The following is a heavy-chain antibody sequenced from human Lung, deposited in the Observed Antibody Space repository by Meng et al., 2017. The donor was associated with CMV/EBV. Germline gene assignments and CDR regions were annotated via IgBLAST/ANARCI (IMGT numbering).Heavy chain of an antibody. D-gene: IGHD3-22*01. J-gene: IGHJ5*02. CDR3: ARDLNYYDSSGDYYVGWLDP. CDR1: WDNVSSNRAA. V-gene: IGHV6-1*01. Sequence: SWDNVSSNRAAWNSIRQSPSRGLEWLGRTYYRSKWYNDFAPSVKSRITFNPDTYKNQLSLHLTSVTPEDTAVYYCARDLNYYDSSGDYYVGWLDPWGQGXLVTVSS. CDR2: TYYRSKWYN.